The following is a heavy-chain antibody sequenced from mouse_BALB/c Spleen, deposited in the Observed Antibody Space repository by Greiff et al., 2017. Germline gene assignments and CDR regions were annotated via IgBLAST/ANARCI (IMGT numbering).Heavy chain of an antibody. CDR1: GFSLSRYS. CDR3: ARNPDYYGSPYWYFDV. D-gene: IGHD1-1*01. V-gene: IGHV2-6-4*01. Sequence: VQGVESGPGLVAPSQSLSITCTVSGFSLSRYSVHWVRQPPGKGLEWLGMIWGGGSTDYNSALKSRLSISKDNSKSQVFLKMNSLQTDDTAMYYCARNPDYYGSPYWYFDVWGAGTTVTVSS. J-gene: IGHJ1*01. CDR2: IWGGGST.